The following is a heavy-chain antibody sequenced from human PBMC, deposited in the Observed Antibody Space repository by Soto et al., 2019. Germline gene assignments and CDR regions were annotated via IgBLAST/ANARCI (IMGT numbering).Heavy chain of an antibody. J-gene: IGHJ6*02. CDR2: IKEDGSEE. Sequence: EVQLVESGGGVVQPGGSLRLSCAASGFTFSTYWMNWVRQAPGKGLEWVANIKEDGSEEFYVDCVKGRFTISRDNAKNSLYLDMNSLRGEDTAVYYCARDWGAPGRGSALGYYYHFGMDVWGQGTTVTVPS. CDR1: GFTFSTYW. D-gene: IGHD3-16*01. V-gene: IGHV3-7*05. CDR3: ARDWGAPGRGSALGYYYHFGMDV.